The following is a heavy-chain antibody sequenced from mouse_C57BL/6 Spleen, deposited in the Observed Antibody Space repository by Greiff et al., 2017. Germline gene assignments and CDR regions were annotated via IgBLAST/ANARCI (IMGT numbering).Heavy chain of an antibody. Sequence: EVKLQQSGPELVKPGASVKISCKASGYTFTDYYMNWVKQSHGKSLEWIGGINPNNGGTSYNQKFKGKATLTVDKSSSTAYMELRSLTSEDSAVYYCARSSYYSNYGRLWDYWGQGTSVTVSS. CDR3: ARSSYYSNYGRLWDY. CDR1: GYTFTDYY. D-gene: IGHD2-5*01. CDR2: INPNNGGT. V-gene: IGHV1-26*01. J-gene: IGHJ4*01.